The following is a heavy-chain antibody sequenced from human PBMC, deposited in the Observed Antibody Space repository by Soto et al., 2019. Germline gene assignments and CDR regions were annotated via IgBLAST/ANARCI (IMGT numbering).Heavy chain of an antibody. CDR2: IYYSGST. J-gene: IGHJ6*02. CDR3: ARDGGFYYGMDV. D-gene: IGHD3-3*01. CDR1: GGSIGSYY. Sequence: QVQLQESGPGLVKPSETLSLTCTVSGGSIGSYYWNWIRQPPGKGLEWIGYIYYSGSTNYNPSLKSRVTISVDTSKTQFSLKLRSVTAADTAVYYCARDGGFYYGMDVWGQGPTVTVSS. V-gene: IGHV4-59*01.